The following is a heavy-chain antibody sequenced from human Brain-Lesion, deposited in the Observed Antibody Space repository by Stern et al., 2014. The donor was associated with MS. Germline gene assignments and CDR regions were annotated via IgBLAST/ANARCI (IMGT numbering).Heavy chain of an antibody. V-gene: IGHV4-61*02. D-gene: IGHD2-2*01. CDR1: GGSISSGGYY. Sequence: VQLVQSGPGLVKPSQTLSLSCTVSGGSISSGGYYWSWIRQPAGKGLEWIGRIFNSGRTSYNPSLKIGSPISIDPSKTQFSLRLNSMTAADTAVYYCARGRVVPGFQYYATDVWGQGTTVIVSS. CDR3: ARGRVVPGFQYYATDV. CDR2: IFNSGRT. J-gene: IGHJ6*02.